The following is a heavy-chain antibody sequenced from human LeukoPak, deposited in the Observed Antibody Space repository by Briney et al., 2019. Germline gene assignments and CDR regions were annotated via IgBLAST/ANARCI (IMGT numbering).Heavy chain of an antibody. V-gene: IGHV3-9*01. Sequence: SGGSLRLSCAASGFTFDDYAMHWVRQAPGKGLEWVSGISWNSGSIGYADSVKGRFTISRDNAKNSLYLQMNSLRAEDTAVYYCARVDSSGYYLVGACDIWGQGTMVTVSS. CDR2: ISWNSGSI. J-gene: IGHJ3*02. CDR3: ARVDSSGYYLVGACDI. D-gene: IGHD3-22*01. CDR1: GFTFDDYA.